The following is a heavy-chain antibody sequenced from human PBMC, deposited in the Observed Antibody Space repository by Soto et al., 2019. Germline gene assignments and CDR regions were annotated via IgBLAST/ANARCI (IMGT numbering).Heavy chain of an antibody. Sequence: GGSLRLSCATSGSTFSDHYMTWIRQAPGKGLEWISYISGSGSDIYYADSVKGRFTVSRDNSKNSLYLQMSSLRAEDTAVYYCADDVHYYTSDYWGQGTLVTVSS. V-gene: IGHV3-11*01. CDR1: GSTFSDHY. D-gene: IGHD3-3*01. CDR2: ISGSGSDI. J-gene: IGHJ4*02. CDR3: ADDVHYYTSDY.